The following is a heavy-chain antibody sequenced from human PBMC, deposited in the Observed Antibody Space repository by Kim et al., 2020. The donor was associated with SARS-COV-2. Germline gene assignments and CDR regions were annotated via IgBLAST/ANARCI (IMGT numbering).Heavy chain of an antibody. J-gene: IGHJ4*02. Sequence: SETLSLTCAVYGGSFSGYYWSWIRQPPGKGLEWIGEINHSGSTNYNPSLKSRVTISVDTSKNQFSLKLSSVTAADTAVYYCARAYYDILTYFDYWGQGTLVTVSS. CDR1: GGSFSGYY. CDR3: ARAYYDILTYFDY. CDR2: INHSGST. V-gene: IGHV4-34*01. D-gene: IGHD3-9*01.